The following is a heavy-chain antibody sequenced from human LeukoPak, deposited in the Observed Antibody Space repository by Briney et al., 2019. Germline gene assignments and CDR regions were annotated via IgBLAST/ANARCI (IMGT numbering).Heavy chain of an antibody. J-gene: IGHJ4*02. D-gene: IGHD6-6*01. CDR1: GFTFRSDA. V-gene: IGHV3-30*02. CDR3: VKSLSRRHSFDA. CDR2: IPYDASFQ. Sequence: PGESLTLSCAASGFTFRSDAMHWVRHAPNNGLEWVTFIPYDASFQTYTDSVKGRFSIITDNSRNILYSQMNDLRIDATAIYYCVKSLSRRHSFDAWGQGAVHSVS.